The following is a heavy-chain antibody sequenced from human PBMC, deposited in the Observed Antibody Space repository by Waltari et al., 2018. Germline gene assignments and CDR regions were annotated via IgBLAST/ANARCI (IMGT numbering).Heavy chain of an antibody. CDR1: GYTFINYW. CDR2: IYPYDSDT. D-gene: IGHD6-19*01. V-gene: IGHV5-51*01. J-gene: IGHJ4*02. Sequence: EVQLVQSGAEVKKPGESLKISCKGSGYTFINYWIGWVRQMPGEGLEWMGLIYPYDSDTRYSPSFQGQVTISVDASSRTAYLQWSSLKASDTAMYYCASLAVSEHHFDYWGQGTLVTVSS. CDR3: ASLAVSEHHFDY.